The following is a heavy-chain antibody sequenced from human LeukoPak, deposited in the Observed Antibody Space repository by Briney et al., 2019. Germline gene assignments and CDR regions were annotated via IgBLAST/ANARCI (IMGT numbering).Heavy chain of an antibody. CDR1: GFTFSSYS. CDR3: AKVPLSSSGWDREYYFDY. D-gene: IGHD6-19*01. J-gene: IGHJ4*02. Sequence: SGGSLRLSCAASGFTFSSYSMNWVRQAPGKGLEWVSSISSSSSYIYHADSVKGRFTISRDNSKNTLYLQMNSLRAEDTAVYYCAKVPLSSSGWDREYYFDYWGQGTLVTVSS. CDR2: ISSSSSYI. V-gene: IGHV3-21*01.